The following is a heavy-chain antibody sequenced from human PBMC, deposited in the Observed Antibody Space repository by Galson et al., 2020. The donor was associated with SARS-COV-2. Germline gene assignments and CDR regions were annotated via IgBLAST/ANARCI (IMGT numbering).Heavy chain of an antibody. CDR1: GFTLSSYS. Sequence: GESLKISCTASGFTLSSYSMNWVRQAPGKGLEWLSYISRGSNAIYYAESVKGRFSISRDNAKNSVFLQMNNLRADDTAVYYCAREHCSGNSCYSGPGHWGQGTLVTVSS. V-gene: IGHV3-48*04. CDR3: AREHCSGNSCYSGPGH. J-gene: IGHJ4*02. D-gene: IGHD2-2*01. CDR2: ISRGSNAI.